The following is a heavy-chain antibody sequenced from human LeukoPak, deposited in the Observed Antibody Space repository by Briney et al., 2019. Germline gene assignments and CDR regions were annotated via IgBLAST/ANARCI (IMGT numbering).Heavy chain of an antibody. J-gene: IGHJ5*02. D-gene: IGHD3-10*01. V-gene: IGHV1-2*02. CDR1: GYTFTGYF. CDR3: ARDYYGSGSYYWFDP. CDR2: INPNSGGT. Sequence: ASVKVSCKASGYTFTGYFIHWVRQAPGQGLEWMGWINPNSGGTNYAQKFQGRVTMTRDTSISTAYRELSRLGSDDTAVYYCARDYYGSGSYYWFDPWGQGTLVTVSS.